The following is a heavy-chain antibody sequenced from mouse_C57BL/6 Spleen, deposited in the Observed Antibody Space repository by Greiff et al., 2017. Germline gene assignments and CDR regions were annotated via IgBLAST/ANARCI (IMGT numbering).Heavy chain of an antibody. J-gene: IGHJ2*01. CDR2: INPNNGGT. D-gene: IGHD1-1*02. Sequence: EVKLQESGPELVKPGASVKMSCKASGYTFTDYNMHWVKQSHGKSLEWIGYINPNNGGTSYNQKFKGKATLTVNKSSSTAYMELRSLTSEDSAVYDCARGGDYIDYWGQGTTLTVSS. CDR3: ARGGDYIDY. V-gene: IGHV1-22*01. CDR1: GYTFTDYN.